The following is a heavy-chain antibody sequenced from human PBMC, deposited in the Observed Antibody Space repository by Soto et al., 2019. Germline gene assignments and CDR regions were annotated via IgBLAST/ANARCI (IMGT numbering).Heavy chain of an antibody. D-gene: IGHD3-16*01. V-gene: IGHV5-51*01. J-gene: IGHJ4*02. CDR3: TKGATSPFDY. CDR1: GSRLYSSG. Sequence: PGESLKISCQGTGSRLYSSGIGWVRQKPGKGLEWLGNVYPSDSDVRYSPAFEGQVTISADNSINTAYLQLLHLKASDTAIYYCTKGATSPFDYWGQGTLVTVSS. CDR2: VYPSDSDV.